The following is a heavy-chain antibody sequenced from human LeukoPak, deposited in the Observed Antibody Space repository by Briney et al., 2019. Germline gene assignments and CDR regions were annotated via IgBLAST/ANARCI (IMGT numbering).Heavy chain of an antibody. CDR3: ARGFGEPPYYYYGMDV. D-gene: IGHD3-10*01. V-gene: IGHV1-69*04. CDR2: IIPILGIA. CDR1: GGTFSSYA. Sequence: ASVKVSCKASGGTFSSYAISWVRQAPGQGLEWMGRIIPILGIANYAQKFQGRVTITADKSTSTAYMELSSLRSEDTAVYYRARGFGEPPYYYYGMDVWGQGTTVTVSS. J-gene: IGHJ6*02.